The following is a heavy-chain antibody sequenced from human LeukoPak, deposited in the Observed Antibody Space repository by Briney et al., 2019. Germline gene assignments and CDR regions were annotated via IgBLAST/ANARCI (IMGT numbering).Heavy chain of an antibody. D-gene: IGHD6-13*01. CDR3: ARVRWLSAAGTEGNFDY. Sequence: GGSLRLSCAASGFTFSSYAMHWVRQAPGKGLEWVSYISSSGSTIYYADSVKGRFTIPRDNAKNSLYLQMDSLRAEDTAVYYCARVRWLSAAGTEGNFDYWGQGTLGTVSS. J-gene: IGHJ4*02. CDR2: ISSSGSTI. CDR1: GFTFSSYA. V-gene: IGHV3-48*04.